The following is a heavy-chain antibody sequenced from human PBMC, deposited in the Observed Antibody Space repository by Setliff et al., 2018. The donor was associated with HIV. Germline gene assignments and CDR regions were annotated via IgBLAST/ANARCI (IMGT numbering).Heavy chain of an antibody. CDR1: GDTFSNSA. CDR3: ARDLLLRWLDY. J-gene: IGHJ4*02. Sequence: SVKVSCKASGDTFSNSAIYWVRQAPGQGLEWMGGIILVQGIPNYAQKFQGRVTITADVSTSTAYMELSSLRSEDTAVYYCARDLLLRWLDYWGQGTLVTVSS. D-gene: IGHD4-17*01. V-gene: IGHV1-69*10. CDR2: IILVQGIP.